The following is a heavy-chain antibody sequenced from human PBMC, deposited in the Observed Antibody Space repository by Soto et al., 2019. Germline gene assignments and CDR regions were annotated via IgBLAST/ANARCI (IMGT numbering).Heavy chain of an antibody. J-gene: IGHJ3*01. D-gene: IGHD3-3*01. Sequence: PGGSLRHSCAASGFPFISYSMNWVLQAPGKGLEWVSYISSSSSTIYYADSVKGRFTISRDNAKNSLYLQMNSLRAEDTAVYYCARDADFWSGLDFWGQRTMVNVSS. CDR2: ISSSSSTI. V-gene: IGHV3-48*01. CDR3: ARDADFWSGLDF. CDR1: GFPFISYS.